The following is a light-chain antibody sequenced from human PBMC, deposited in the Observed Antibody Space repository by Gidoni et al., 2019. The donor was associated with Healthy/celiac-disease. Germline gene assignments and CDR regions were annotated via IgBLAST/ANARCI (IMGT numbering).Light chain of an antibody. V-gene: IGKV3-20*01. CDR1: QSVSSSY. J-gene: IGKJ2*01. CDR2: GAS. Sequence: EIVLTQSPGTLSLSPGERATLSCRASQSVSSSYLACYQQKPGQAPRLLIYGASSRATGIPDRFSGSASGTDFTLTISRLEPEDFAVYYCQQYGSSLYTFXXXTKLEIK. CDR3: QQYGSSLYT.